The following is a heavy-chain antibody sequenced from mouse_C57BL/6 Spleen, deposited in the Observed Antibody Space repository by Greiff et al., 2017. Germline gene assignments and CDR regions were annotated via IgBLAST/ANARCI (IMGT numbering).Heavy chain of an antibody. D-gene: IGHD1-1*01. V-gene: IGHV2-6-1*01. CDR2: IWSDGST. J-gene: IGHJ4*01. CDR3: ARHRDIRWGAMDY. Sequence: QVQLKESGPGLVAPSQSLSITCTVSGFSLTSYGVHWVRQPPGKGLEWLVVIWSDGSTTYNSALKSRLSISKDNSKSQVFLKMNSLQTDDTAMYYCARHRDIRWGAMDYWGQGTSVTVSS. CDR1: GFSLTSYG.